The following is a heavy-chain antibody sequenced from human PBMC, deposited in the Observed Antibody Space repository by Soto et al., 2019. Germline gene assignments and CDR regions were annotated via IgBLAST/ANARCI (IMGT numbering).Heavy chain of an antibody. D-gene: IGHD2-15*01. Sequence: PSETLSLTCTVSGGSISSYYWSWIRQPPGKGLEWIGYIYYSGSTNYNPSLKSRVTISVDTSKNQFSLKLSSVTAADTAVYYCARSYRRYCSGGSCYSYYHYYMDVWGKGTTVTVSS. CDR1: GGSISSYY. CDR2: IYYSGST. CDR3: ARSYRRYCSGGSCYSYYHYYMDV. J-gene: IGHJ6*03. V-gene: IGHV4-59*01.